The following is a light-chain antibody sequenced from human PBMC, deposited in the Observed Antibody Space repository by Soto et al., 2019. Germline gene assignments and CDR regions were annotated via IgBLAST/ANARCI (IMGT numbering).Light chain of an antibody. V-gene: IGKV3-15*01. J-gene: IGKJ4*01. CDR1: LPIDST. Sequence: VMTQSPATLSVSRGERVTLSCRANLPIDSTLAWYQQKPGQAPRLLIYGTSTRATGIPARFSGSGSGTEFTLTISSLQSEDFAVYYCQHYNNWLGTFCGWTKVEIK. CDR3: QHYNNWLGT. CDR2: GTS.